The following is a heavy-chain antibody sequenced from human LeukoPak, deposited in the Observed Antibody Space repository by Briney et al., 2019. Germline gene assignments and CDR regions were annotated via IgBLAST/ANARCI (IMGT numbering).Heavy chain of an antibody. D-gene: IGHD5-12*01. J-gene: IGHJ4*02. V-gene: IGHV3-23*01. Sequence: GGSLRLSCAASGFSFSNYAMSWVRQAPGKGLEWVSAISGSGGGTYYADSVKGRLTISRDNSKNTLYLQMNSLRPEDTAVYYCAKDLGSGYDYFDYWGQGTLVTVSS. CDR2: ISGSGGGT. CDR1: GFSFSNYA. CDR3: AKDLGSGYDYFDY.